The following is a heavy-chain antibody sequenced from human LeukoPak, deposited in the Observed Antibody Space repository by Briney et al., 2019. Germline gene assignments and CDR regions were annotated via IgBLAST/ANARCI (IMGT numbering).Heavy chain of an antibody. J-gene: IGHJ5*02. V-gene: IGHV4-4*02. Sequence: SEILSLTCAVSGGSISSNWWSWVRQPPGKGLEWIGEIYHSGGTNYSPSLKNRVSISVDKSKNQFSLKLTSVTAADTAVYYCATTPRSWGQGTLVTVSS. CDR1: GGSISSNW. CDR2: IYHSGGT. CDR3: ATTPRS.